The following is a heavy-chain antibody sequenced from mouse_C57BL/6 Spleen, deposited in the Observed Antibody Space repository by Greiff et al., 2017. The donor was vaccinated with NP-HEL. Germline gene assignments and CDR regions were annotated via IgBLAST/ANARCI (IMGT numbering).Heavy chain of an antibody. V-gene: IGHV1-4*01. D-gene: IGHD3-2*02. CDR3: ARLLEALAY. CDR2: INPSSGYT. J-gene: IGHJ3*01. Sequence: QVQLHQSGAELARPGASVKMSCKASGYTFTSYTMHWVKQRPGQGLEWIGYINPSSGYTKYNQKFKDKATLTADKSSSTAYMQLSSLTSEDSAVYYCARLLEALAYWGQGTLVTVSA. CDR1: GYTFTSYT.